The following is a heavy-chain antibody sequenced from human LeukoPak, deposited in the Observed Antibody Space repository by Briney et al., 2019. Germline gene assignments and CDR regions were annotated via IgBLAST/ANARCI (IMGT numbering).Heavy chain of an antibody. CDR2: ISSSSSYI. J-gene: IGHJ3*02. Sequence: PGGSLRLSCAASGFTFSSYSMNWVRQAPGKGLEWVSSISSSSSYIYYADSVKGRFTISRDNAKNSLYLQMNSLRAEDTALYYCAKDIIRGYSYGDAFGIWGQGTMVTVSS. V-gene: IGHV3-21*04. CDR3: AKDIIRGYSYGDAFGI. D-gene: IGHD5-18*01. CDR1: GFTFSSYS.